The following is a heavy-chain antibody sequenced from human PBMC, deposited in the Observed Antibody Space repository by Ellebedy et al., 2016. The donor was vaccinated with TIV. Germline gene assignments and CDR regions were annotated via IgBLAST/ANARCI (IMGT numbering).Heavy chain of an antibody. V-gene: IGHV1-8*03. J-gene: IGHJ5*02. CDR1: GYTFSDYD. CDR3: ARGSKPFDP. Sequence: AASVKVSCKASGYTFSDYDINWVRQAPGQGLEWVGWMNPNTDNPGYAQKFQGRVTITADKSASTAYMELSSLRSDDTAVYYCARGSKPFDPWGQGTLVTVSS. CDR2: MNPNTDNP.